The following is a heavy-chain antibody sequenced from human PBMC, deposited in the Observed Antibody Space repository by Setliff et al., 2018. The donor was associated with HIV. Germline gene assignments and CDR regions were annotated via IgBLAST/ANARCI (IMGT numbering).Heavy chain of an antibody. D-gene: IGHD6-13*01. V-gene: IGHV1-8*03. J-gene: IGHJ4*03. Sequence: ASVKVSCKASGYTFTSYDINWVRQATGQGLEWMAWMNPNSGNTGYTQKFQGRVTITRNTSITTAYMELSSLRSEDTAIYYCARSRGPSRFDYWVPETLLVTVSS. CDR2: MNPNSGNT. CDR1: GYTFTSYD. CDR3: ARSRGPSRFDY.